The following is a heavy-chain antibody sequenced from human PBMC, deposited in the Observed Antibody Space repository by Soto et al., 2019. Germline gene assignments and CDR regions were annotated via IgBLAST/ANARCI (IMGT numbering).Heavy chain of an antibody. V-gene: IGHV4-39*01. CDR2: IHYTGSI. CDR3: VRNSHMLNNWFDP. CDR1: GASISSTSYY. Sequence: PSETLSLTCSVSGASISSTSYYWGWIRQPPGKGLQWIGGIHYTGSIDYSPSLKGRVSMSVDTSKNELSLRLNSVTAADTAVYYCVRNSHMLNNWFDPWGQXALVTVSS. J-gene: IGHJ5*02. D-gene: IGHD3-10*02.